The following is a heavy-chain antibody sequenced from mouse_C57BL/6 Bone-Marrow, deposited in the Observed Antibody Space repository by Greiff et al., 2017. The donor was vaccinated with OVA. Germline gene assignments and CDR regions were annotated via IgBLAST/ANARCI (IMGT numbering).Heavy chain of an antibody. V-gene: IGHV5-6*01. CDR2: ISSGGSYT. J-gene: IGHJ4*01. D-gene: IGHD4-1*01. CDR1: GFTFSSYG. CDR3: ARPFWVYAMDY. Sequence: EVQVVESGGDLVKPGGSLKLSCAASGFTFSSYGMSWVRQTPDKRLEWVATISSGGSYTYYPDSVKGRFTISRDNAKNTLYLQMSSLKSEDTAMYYCARPFWVYAMDYWGQGTSVTVSS.